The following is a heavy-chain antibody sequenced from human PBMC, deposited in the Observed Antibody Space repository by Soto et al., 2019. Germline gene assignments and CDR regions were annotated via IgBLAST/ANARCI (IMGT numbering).Heavy chain of an antibody. CDR1: GGSSRAYH. CDR3: AGGPRYWSFAL. Sequence: SETLSLTCSVYGGSSRAYHWSWIRQSPGEGLEWIGEFSYSGSLNYNPSLKGRVAVSLDTSTDHFSLTMTSVTAADTGVYFCAGGPRYWSFALWGRGTLVTVSS. J-gene: IGHJ2*01. V-gene: IGHV4-34*01. D-gene: IGHD1-20*01. CDR2: FSYSGSL.